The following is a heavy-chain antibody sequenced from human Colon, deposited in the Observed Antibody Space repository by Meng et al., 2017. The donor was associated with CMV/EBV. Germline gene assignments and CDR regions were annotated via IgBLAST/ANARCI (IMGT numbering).Heavy chain of an antibody. CDR3: ARGWVRDRSSLHFDY. J-gene: IGHJ4*02. D-gene: IGHD6-6*01. V-gene: IGHV4-34*01. CDR1: GGSFTNYY. Sequence: VHLPQRGAGLLKPSEPPSLTCALYGGSFTNYYWSWIRQPPGKGLEWIAEINHSGTTYYNPSLKSRVTLSLDSSTNQFSLKLSSVTAADAAIYYCARGWVRDRSSLHFDYWGQGTLVTVSS. CDR2: INHSGTT.